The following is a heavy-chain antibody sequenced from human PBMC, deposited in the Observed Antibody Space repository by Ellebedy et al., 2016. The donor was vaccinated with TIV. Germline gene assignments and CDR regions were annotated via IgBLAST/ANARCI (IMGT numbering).Heavy chain of an antibody. CDR3: ARDDVVVVTAIRDYYYYCGMDV. D-gene: IGHD2-21*02. Sequence: SETLSLTXAVSGGSISSSNWWSWVRQPPGKGLEWIGEIYHSGSTNYNPSLKSRVTISVDKSKNQFSLKLSSVTAADTAVYYCARDDVVVVTAIRDYYYYCGMDVWGQGTTVTVSS. J-gene: IGHJ6*02. V-gene: IGHV4-4*02. CDR1: GGSISSSNW. CDR2: IYHSGST.